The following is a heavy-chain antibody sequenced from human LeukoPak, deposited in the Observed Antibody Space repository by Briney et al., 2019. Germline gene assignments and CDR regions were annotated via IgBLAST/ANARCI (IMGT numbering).Heavy chain of an antibody. Sequence: PGGSLRLSCAASGFTFSSYAMSWVRQAPGKGLVWVSTISGGGDSIYYADSVKGRFTISRDNSKNTLYLQMNSLRAEDTAVYDCAREVGHFDYWGQGTLVTVSS. CDR1: GFTFSSYA. CDR2: ISGGGDSI. D-gene: IGHD1-26*01. J-gene: IGHJ4*02. CDR3: AREVGHFDY. V-gene: IGHV3-23*01.